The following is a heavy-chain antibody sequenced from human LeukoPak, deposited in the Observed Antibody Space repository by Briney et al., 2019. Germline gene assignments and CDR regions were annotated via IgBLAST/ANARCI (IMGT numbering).Heavy chain of an antibody. CDR3: ARTSHYVDIAATIPYGIYYFDY. V-gene: IGHV1-24*01. CDR1: GYTLTELS. Sequence: GASVKVSCKVSGYTLTELSMHWVRQAPGKGLGWMGGFDPEDGETIYAQKLQGRVTMTTDTSTSTAYMELRSLRSDDTAVYYCARTSHYVDIAATIPYGIYYFDYWGQGTLVTVSS. CDR2: FDPEDGET. D-gene: IGHD5-12*01. J-gene: IGHJ4*02.